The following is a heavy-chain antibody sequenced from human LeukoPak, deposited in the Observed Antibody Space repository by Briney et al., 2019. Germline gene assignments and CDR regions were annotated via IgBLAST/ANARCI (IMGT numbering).Heavy chain of an antibody. V-gene: IGHV1-3*01. Sequence: ASVKVSCTASGYTFTSYAMHWVRQAPGQRLEWMGWINAGNGNTKYSQKFQGRVTVTRDTSTSTVHMELSGLRSEDTAVYYCARDQEAFDYWGQGTLVTVSS. CDR1: GYTFTSYA. CDR2: INAGNGNT. CDR3: ARDQEAFDY. J-gene: IGHJ4*02.